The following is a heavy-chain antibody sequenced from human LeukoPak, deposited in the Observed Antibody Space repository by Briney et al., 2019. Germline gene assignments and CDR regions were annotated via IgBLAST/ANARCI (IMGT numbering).Heavy chain of an antibody. CDR3: ARYLNSGPEDL. CDR1: GFIFSRYS. J-gene: IGHJ5*02. V-gene: IGHV3-7*01. D-gene: IGHD1-26*01. CDR2: IKYDGREK. Sequence: PGGSLRLSCAASGFIFSRYSFNWVRQAPGKGLEWVANIKYDGREKQYVDSVKGRFTISRDNAKNSLFLQMNSLGAEDTAVYYCARYLNSGPEDLWGQGTLVTVSS.